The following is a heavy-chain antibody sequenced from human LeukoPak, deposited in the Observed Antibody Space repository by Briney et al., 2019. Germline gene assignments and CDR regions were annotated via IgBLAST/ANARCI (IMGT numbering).Heavy chain of an antibody. CDR2: IYYNGST. CDR1: GGSISSGDYY. D-gene: IGHD6-13*01. V-gene: IGHV4-30-4*01. CDR3: AREMAPPYSSSSNWFDP. Sequence: SQTLSLTCTVSGGSISSGDYYWSWIRQPPGKGLEWIGYIYYNGSTYYNPSLKSRITISVDTSKNQFSLKLSSVTAADTAVYYCAREMAPPYSSSSNWFDPWGQGTLVTVSS. J-gene: IGHJ5*02.